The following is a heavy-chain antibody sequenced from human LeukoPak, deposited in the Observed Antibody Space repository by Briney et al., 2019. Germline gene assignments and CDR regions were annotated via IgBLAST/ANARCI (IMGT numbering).Heavy chain of an antibody. Sequence: PSETLSLTCTVSGGSICSYYWSWIRQPPGKGLEWIGYIYYSGSTNYNPSLKSRVTISVDTSKNQFSLKLSSVTAADTAVYYCARHLGDYGELGYYFDYWGQGTLVTVSS. D-gene: IGHD4-17*01. CDR3: ARHLGDYGELGYYFDY. CDR2: IYYSGST. CDR1: GGSICSYY. J-gene: IGHJ4*02. V-gene: IGHV4-59*08.